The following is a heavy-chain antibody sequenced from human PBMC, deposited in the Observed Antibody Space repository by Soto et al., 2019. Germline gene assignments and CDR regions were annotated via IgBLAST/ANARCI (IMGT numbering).Heavy chain of an antibody. CDR1: GYTFTGYY. D-gene: IGHD6-13*01. J-gene: IGHJ6*02. Sequence: GASVKVSCKASGYTFTGYYMHWVRQAPGQGLEWMGWINPNSGGTNYAQKIKGWVTMTRDTSISTAYMELSRLRSDDTAVYYCARDAGYSSSWYYGMDVWGQGTTVTVSS. V-gene: IGHV1-2*04. CDR2: INPNSGGT. CDR3: ARDAGYSSSWYYGMDV.